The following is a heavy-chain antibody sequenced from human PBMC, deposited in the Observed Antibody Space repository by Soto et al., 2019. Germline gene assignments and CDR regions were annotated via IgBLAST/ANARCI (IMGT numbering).Heavy chain of an antibody. CDR2: ISYDGSNK. J-gene: IGHJ4*02. CDR1: GFTFSSYG. D-gene: IGHD6-13*01. CDR3: AKEGAVIAAGGYYFDY. Sequence: GGSLRLSCAASGFTFSSYGMHWVRQAPGKGLEWVAVISYDGSNKYYADSVKGRFTISRDNSKNTLYLQMNSLRAEDTAVYYCAKEGAVIAAGGYYFDYWGQGTLVTVSS. V-gene: IGHV3-30*18.